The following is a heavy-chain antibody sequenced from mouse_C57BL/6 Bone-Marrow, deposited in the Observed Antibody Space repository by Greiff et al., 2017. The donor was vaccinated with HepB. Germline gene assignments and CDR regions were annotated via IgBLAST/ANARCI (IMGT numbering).Heavy chain of an antibody. CDR3: TTRGRTTVVATRAY. Sequence: VQLQQSGAELVRPGASVKLSCTASGFNIKDDYMHWVKQRPEQGLEWIGWIDPENGDTEYGSKFQGKANITADTSSNTAYLQLSSLTSEDTAVYYCTTRGRTTVVATRAYWGQGTLVTVSA. D-gene: IGHD1-1*01. J-gene: IGHJ3*01. V-gene: IGHV14-4*01. CDR2: IDPENGDT. CDR1: GFNIKDDY.